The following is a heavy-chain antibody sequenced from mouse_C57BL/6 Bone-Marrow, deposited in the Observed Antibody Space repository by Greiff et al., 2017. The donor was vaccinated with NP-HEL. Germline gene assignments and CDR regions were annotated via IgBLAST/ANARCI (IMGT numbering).Heavy chain of an antibody. J-gene: IGHJ2*01. CDR1: GYTFTSYG. Sequence: VKLMESGAELARPGASVKLSCKASGYTFTSYGISWVKQRTGQGLEWIGEIYPRSGNTYYNEKFKGKATLTADKSSSTAYMELRSLTSEDSAVYFCAIGVYCPFFDYWGQGTTLTVSS. CDR2: IYPRSGNT. CDR3: AIGVYCPFFDY. V-gene: IGHV1-81*01. D-gene: IGHD2-3*01.